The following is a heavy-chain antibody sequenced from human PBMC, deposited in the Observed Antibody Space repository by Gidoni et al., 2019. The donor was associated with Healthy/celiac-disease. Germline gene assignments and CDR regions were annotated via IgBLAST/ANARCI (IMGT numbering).Heavy chain of an antibody. CDR2: IYWDDDK. J-gene: IGHJ4*02. CDR3: AHVIGYCSGGSCYFDY. V-gene: IGHV2-5*02. D-gene: IGHD2-15*01. CDR1: AFSLSTSGVG. Sequence: QLTLKESGPTLVKPTQTLTLTCTFSAFSLSTSGVGVGWIRQPPGKALEWLALIYWDDDKRYSPSLKSRLTITKDTSKNQVVLTMTNMDPVDTATYYCAHVIGYCSGGSCYFDYWGQGTLVTVSS.